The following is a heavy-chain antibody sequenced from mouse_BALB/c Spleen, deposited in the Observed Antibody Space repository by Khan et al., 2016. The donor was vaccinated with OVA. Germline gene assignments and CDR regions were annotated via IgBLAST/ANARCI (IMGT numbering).Heavy chain of an antibody. Sequence: QVQLQQSGPELVKPGASVKMSCKASGYTFTYYVITWVKQRTGQGLEWIGEIYPGSDNAYYNERFKGKATLTEDKSSKTTHMQLSSLTSEDSAVYFCASGDGYYVYFDYWGQGTTLTVSS. CDR2: IYPGSDNA. CDR3: ASGDGYYVYFDY. J-gene: IGHJ2*01. V-gene: IGHV1-81*01. D-gene: IGHD2-3*01. CDR1: GYTFTYYV.